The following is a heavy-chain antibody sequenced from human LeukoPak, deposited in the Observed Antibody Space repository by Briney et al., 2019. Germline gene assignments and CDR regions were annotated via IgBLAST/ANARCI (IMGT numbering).Heavy chain of an antibody. CDR1: GFTFSSYS. CDR2: ISSSSSYI. J-gene: IGHJ4*02. CDR3: ATFPYYFDSSGSYYFDF. V-gene: IGHV3-21*01. D-gene: IGHD3-22*01. Sequence: GGSLRLSCAASGFTFSSYSMNWVRQAPGKGLEWVSSISSSSSYIYYADSVKGRFTISRDNAKNSLYLQMNSLRAEGTAVFYCATFPYYFDSSGSYYFDFWGQGTLVTVSS.